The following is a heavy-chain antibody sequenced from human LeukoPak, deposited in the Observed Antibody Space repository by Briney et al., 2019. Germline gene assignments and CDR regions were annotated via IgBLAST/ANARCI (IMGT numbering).Heavy chain of an antibody. J-gene: IGHJ4*02. V-gene: IGHV4-39*01. Sequence: PSETLSLTCTVSSGSISTSNYYWGWVRQPPGKALEWIGNIFYSGSTYYNPSLKSRVTISVDTSKNQFSLKLSSVTAADTAVYYCARPNYYGSGSQDYWGQGTLVTVSS. CDR3: ARPNYYGSGSQDY. CDR1: SGSISTSNYY. CDR2: IFYSGST. D-gene: IGHD3-10*01.